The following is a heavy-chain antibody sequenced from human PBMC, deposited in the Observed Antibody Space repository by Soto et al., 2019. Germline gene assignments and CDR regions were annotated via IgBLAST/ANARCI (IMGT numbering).Heavy chain of an antibody. CDR3: GAATGAY. D-gene: IGHD2-15*01. CDR1: GFTFSSYT. Sequence: EVQLVASGGGLVKPGGSLRLSCAASGFTFSSYTLNWVRQAPGKGLEWVSSISRSSSDIYFADSVKGRFTISRDNDKNTLYLQMNSLRAEDTAVYYCGAATGAYWGQGTRVTVSS. V-gene: IGHV3-21*01. CDR2: ISRSSSDI. J-gene: IGHJ4*02.